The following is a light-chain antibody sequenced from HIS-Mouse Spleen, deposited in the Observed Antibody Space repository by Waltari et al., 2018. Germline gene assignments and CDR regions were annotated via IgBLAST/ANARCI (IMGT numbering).Light chain of an antibody. CDR1: SSDVGSYNL. CDR3: CSYAGSSTWV. Sequence: QSALTQPASVSGSPGQSITISCTGTSSDVGSYNLVSWYQQHPGKAPKRMIYEGSKRPSGVSNSFSGAKSGNTASLTIAGLQAEDEADYYCCSYAGSSTWVFGGGTKLTVL. CDR2: EGS. J-gene: IGLJ3*02. V-gene: IGLV2-23*01.